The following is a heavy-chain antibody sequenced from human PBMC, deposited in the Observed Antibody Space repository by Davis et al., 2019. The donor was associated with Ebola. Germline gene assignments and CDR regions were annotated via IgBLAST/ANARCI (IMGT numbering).Heavy chain of an antibody. D-gene: IGHD3-9*01. Sequence: GGSLRLSCAISGFSLSNAWMSWVRQAPGKGLEWVGRIKSRTDGETTDYAAPVKGRFTISRDDSKNTLYLQMNSLKTEDTGVYYCTTDKYYEILTGFVWNSYFDYWGQGTLVTVSS. CDR3: TTDKYYEILTGFVWNSYFDY. J-gene: IGHJ4*02. V-gene: IGHV3-15*01. CDR2: IKSRTDGETT. CDR1: GFSLSNAW.